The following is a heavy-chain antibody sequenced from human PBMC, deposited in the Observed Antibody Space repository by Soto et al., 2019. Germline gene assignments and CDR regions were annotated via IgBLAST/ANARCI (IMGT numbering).Heavy chain of an antibody. Sequence: TLSLTCTFSVVSISSGGYYWSWIRQHPGKGLEWIGYIYYSGSTYYNPSLKSRVTISVDTSKNQFSLKLSSVTAADTAVYYCARQPGIAVAGTYSYYYGMHVWRQGPPVNVS. CDR2: IYYSGST. CDR3: ARQPGIAVAGTYSYYYGMHV. D-gene: IGHD6-19*01. V-gene: IGHV4-31*03. CDR1: VVSISSGGYY. J-gene: IGHJ6*02.